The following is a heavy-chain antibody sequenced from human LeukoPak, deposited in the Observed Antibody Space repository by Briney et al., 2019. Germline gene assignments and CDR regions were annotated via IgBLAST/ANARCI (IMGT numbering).Heavy chain of an antibody. V-gene: IGHV3-30*18. CDR3: AKGIVTGYPALDY. CDR2: ISYDGSNK. CDR1: GFTFSNFG. Sequence: GGSLRLSCAASGFTFSNFGMYWVRQAPSKGLEWVAVISYDGSNKYYADSVKGRFTISRDNSKNTLYLQMNSLRGEDTAVYYCAKGIVTGYPALDYWGQGTLVTVSS. J-gene: IGHJ4*02. D-gene: IGHD3-9*01.